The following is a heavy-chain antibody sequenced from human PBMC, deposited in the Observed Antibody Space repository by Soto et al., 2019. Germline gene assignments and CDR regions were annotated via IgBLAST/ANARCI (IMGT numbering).Heavy chain of an antibody. Sequence: QTGGSLRLSCAASGVIVSHKYMSWVRQAPGKGLEWVSAIYSNGRTYYADSVKGRFSISGDISKNTVYLQMNSLGSEGTAIYYCARDCCSGNHYAHWGQGTLVTVSS. CDR2: IYSNGRT. J-gene: IGHJ4*02. V-gene: IGHV3-53*01. D-gene: IGHD1-26*01. CDR3: ARDCCSGNHYAH. CDR1: GVIVSHKY.